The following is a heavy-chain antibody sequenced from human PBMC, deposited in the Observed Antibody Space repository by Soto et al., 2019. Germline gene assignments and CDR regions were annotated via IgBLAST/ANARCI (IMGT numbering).Heavy chain of an antibody. D-gene: IGHD3-10*01. CDR1: GFTFSDYY. CDR2: ISSSGSTI. Sequence: PGGSLRLSCAASGFTFSDYYMSWIRQAPGKGLEWVSYISSSGSTIYYADSVKGRFTISRDNAKNSLYLQMNSLRAEDTAVYYCARDILTMVRAPSCGMDVWGQGTTVTVSS. CDR3: ARDILTMVRAPSCGMDV. J-gene: IGHJ6*02. V-gene: IGHV3-11*01.